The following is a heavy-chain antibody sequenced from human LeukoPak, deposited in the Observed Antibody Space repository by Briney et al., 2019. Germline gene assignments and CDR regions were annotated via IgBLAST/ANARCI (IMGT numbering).Heavy chain of an antibody. CDR2: ISYDGSNK. CDR3: ARANSFGTYSGYFDY. Sequence: GGSLRLSCAASGFTFSSYAMHWVRQAPGKGLEWVAVISYDGSNKYYADSVKGRFTISRDNSKNTLYLQMNSLRAEDTAVYYCARANSFGTYSGYFDYWGQGTLVTVSS. CDR1: GFTFSSYA. V-gene: IGHV3-30*04. D-gene: IGHD5-12*01. J-gene: IGHJ4*02.